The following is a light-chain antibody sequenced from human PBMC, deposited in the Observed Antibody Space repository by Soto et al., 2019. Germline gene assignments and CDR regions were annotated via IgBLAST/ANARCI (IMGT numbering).Light chain of an antibody. CDR2: LNSDGSH. Sequence: QPVLTQSPSASASLGASVKFTCTLSRGHSNYAIAWHQQQPEKGPRYLMKLNSDGSHNKGDGIPDRFSGSSSGAERYLTISSLQSEDEAVYYCQTWATGIEVFGGGTKVTVL. J-gene: IGLJ3*02. V-gene: IGLV4-69*01. CDR1: RGHSNYA. CDR3: QTWATGIEV.